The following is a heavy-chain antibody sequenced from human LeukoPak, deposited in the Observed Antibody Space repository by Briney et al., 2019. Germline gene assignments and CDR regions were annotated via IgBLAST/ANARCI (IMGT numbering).Heavy chain of an antibody. CDR1: GFTFSSYG. Sequence: LSGRSLRLSCAASGFTFSSYGMHWVRQAPGKGLEWVAVIWYDGSNKYYADSVKGRFTISRDNSKNTLYLQMNSLRAEDTAVYYCAREGSVDMITFGGVIVGDYFDYWGQGTLVTVSS. CDR3: AREGSVDMITFGGVIVGDYFDY. CDR2: IWYDGSNK. V-gene: IGHV3-33*01. J-gene: IGHJ4*02. D-gene: IGHD3-16*02.